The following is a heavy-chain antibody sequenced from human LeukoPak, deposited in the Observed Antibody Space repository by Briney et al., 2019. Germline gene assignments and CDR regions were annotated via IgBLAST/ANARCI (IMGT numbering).Heavy chain of an antibody. CDR1: GFTFSSYG. J-gene: IGHJ4*02. CDR3: AKPVCGGDCYRYFDY. V-gene: IGHV3-30*18. D-gene: IGHD2-21*02. Sequence: GGSLRLSCAASGFTFSSYGMHWVRQAPGKGLEWVAVISYDGSNKYYADSVKGRFTISRDKSKNTLYLQMNSLRAEDTAVYYCAKPVCGGDCYRYFDYWGQGTLVTVSS. CDR2: ISYDGSNK.